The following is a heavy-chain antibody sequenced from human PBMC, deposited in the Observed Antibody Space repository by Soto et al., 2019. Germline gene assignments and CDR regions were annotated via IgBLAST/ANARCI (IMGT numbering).Heavy chain of an antibody. J-gene: IGHJ6*04. CDR2: IYYSGST. D-gene: IGHD3-3*01. Sequence: SETLSLTCTVSGGSISSSSYYWGWIRQPPGKGLEWIGSIYYSGSTYYNPSLKSRVTISVDTSKNQFSLKLSSVTAADTAVYYCASPRSYDFYGMDVWGKGTTVTVSS. V-gene: IGHV4-39*01. CDR3: ASPRSYDFYGMDV. CDR1: GGSISSSSYY.